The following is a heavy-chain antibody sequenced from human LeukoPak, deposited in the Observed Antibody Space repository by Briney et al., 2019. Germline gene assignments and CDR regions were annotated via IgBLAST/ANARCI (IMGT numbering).Heavy chain of an antibody. CDR2: IYHSGRT. V-gene: IGHV4-59*01. D-gene: IGHD6-6*01. CDR1: GGSISNYY. Sequence: SETLSLTCTVSGGSISNYYWSWIRQPPGKGLEWIGFIYHSGRTNYNPSLKSRVTISVDTSKNQFSLKLSSVTAADTAVYYCARPQYSSSPLDYWGQGTLVTVSS. J-gene: IGHJ4*02. CDR3: ARPQYSSSPLDY.